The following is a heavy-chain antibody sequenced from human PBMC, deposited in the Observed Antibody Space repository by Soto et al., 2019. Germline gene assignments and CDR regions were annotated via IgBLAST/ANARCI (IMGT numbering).Heavy chain of an antibody. CDR3: TFLWFGEFHVETFDI. J-gene: IGHJ3*02. D-gene: IGHD3-10*01. CDR1: GVTFSSYE. CDR2: ISGSGDSK. V-gene: IGHV3-48*03. Sequence: EVQLVESGGGLVQPGGSMKVSCAASGVTFSSYEVNWVSQAPGKGLEWVSSISGSGDSKYYAESVKGSFTIYKDNAQNSVDLQMNSLRAEDTAIYYCTFLWFGEFHVETFDIWGQGTMVTVSS.